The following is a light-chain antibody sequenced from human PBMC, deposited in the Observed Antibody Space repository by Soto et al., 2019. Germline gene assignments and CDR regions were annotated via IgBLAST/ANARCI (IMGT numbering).Light chain of an antibody. CDR1: QSVSSNF. Sequence: EIVLTQSPGTLSLSPGERATLSCRASQSVSSNFLAWYQQKPGQAPRLLIYNASNRATGIPDRFSGSGSGTDFTLTISRLEPEDFAVYYCQHYGRSPTFGPGTKVDIK. J-gene: IGKJ1*01. CDR2: NAS. V-gene: IGKV3-20*01. CDR3: QHYGRSPT.